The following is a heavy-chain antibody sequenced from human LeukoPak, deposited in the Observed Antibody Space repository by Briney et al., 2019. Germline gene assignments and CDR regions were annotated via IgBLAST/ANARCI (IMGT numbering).Heavy chain of an antibody. V-gene: IGHV3-53*01. J-gene: IGHJ4*02. Sequence: PGGSLRLSCAASGFTVSSNYMSWVRQAPGKGLEWVSVIYSGGGTYYADSVKGRFTISRDNSKNTLYLQMNSLRAEDTAVYYCAKISIAAAGTGYYFDYWAREPWSPSPQ. D-gene: IGHD6-13*01. CDR3: AKISIAAAGTGYYFDY. CDR1: GFTVSSNY. CDR2: IYSGGGT.